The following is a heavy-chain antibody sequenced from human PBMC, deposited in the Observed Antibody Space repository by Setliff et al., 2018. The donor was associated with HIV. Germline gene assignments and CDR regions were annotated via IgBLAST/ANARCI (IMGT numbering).Heavy chain of an antibody. CDR3: ARATFGSTSSGINYYMDV. J-gene: IGHJ6*03. CDR1: GGSFSGYY. CDR2: INHSGST. V-gene: IGHV4-34*01. Sequence: ETLSLTCAVYGGSFSGYYWSWIRQPPGKGLEWIGEINHSGSTNYNPSLKSRVTISVTTSKNQFSLKLSSVTAADTALYFCARATFGSTSSGINYYMDVWGKGTTVTVSS. D-gene: IGHD3-10*01.